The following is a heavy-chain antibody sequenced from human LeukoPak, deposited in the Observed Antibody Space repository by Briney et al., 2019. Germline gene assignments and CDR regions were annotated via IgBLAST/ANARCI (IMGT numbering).Heavy chain of an antibody. CDR2: ISGNGGGT. CDR3: AKRIVVVIDAFDI. Sequence: GGFLRLSCAASGFTFSSYGMTWVRQAPGKGLEWVSGISGNGGGTYYADSVKGRFTISRDNSKNTLYLQMNSLRAEDTAVYYCAKRIVVVIDAFDIWGQGTMVTVSS. V-gene: IGHV3-23*01. J-gene: IGHJ3*02. CDR1: GFTFSSYG. D-gene: IGHD3-22*01.